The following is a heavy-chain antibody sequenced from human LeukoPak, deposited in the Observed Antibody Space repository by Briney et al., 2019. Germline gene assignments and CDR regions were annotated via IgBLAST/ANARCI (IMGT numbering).Heavy chain of an antibody. J-gene: IGHJ3*01. V-gene: IGHV4-61*01. CDR2: IYYSGST. Sequence: SETLSLTCTVSGDSIRSGSYFWSWIRQPPGKGLEWIGYIYYSGSTKYNPSLKSRVTISLDTSKNQFSLNLSSVTAADTAVYYCARVGIADWGAFDLWGQGTTVTVSS. CDR3: ARVGIADWGAFDL. D-gene: IGHD6-13*01. CDR1: GDSIRSGSYF.